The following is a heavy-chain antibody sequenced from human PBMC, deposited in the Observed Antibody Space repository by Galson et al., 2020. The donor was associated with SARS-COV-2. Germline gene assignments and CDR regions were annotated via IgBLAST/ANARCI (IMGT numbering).Heavy chain of an antibody. CDR1: GDSISPYF. CDR3: ASRGGDS. Sequence: SETLSLTCDVSGDSISPYFWHWIRQAPGKRLEWIGYIYYSGTADYNPALKSRVTLSVDTSKNEVYLQLRSVTAADTAVYSCASRGGDSWGQGTLVTVSS. D-gene: IGHD2-15*01. V-gene: IGHV4-59*08. CDR2: IYYSGTA. J-gene: IGHJ5*01.